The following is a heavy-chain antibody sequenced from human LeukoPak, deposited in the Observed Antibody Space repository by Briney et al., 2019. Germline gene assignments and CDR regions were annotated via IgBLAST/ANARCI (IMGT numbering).Heavy chain of an antibody. CDR3: ASPGLYTSGWYYFDY. Sequence: PSETLSLTCAVYGASFSGYYWSWIRQPPGKGLEWIGEINHSGSTNYNPSLKSRVTISVVTSKNQFSLKLSSVTAADTAVYYCASPGLYTSGWYYFDYWGQGTLVTVSS. CDR1: GASFSGYY. V-gene: IGHV4-34*01. CDR2: INHSGST. J-gene: IGHJ4*02. D-gene: IGHD6-19*01.